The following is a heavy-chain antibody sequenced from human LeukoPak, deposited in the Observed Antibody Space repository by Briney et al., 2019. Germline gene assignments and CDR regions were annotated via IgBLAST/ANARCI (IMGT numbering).Heavy chain of an antibody. J-gene: IGHJ4*02. CDR1: GFTVSSNY. CDR3: ASDGERDLPLHY. V-gene: IGHV3-66*01. CDR2: IYTGDAT. Sequence: GGSLRLSCAASGFTVSSNYMSWVRQAPGKGLEWVSVIYTGDATNYADSVKGRFTISRDNAKNSLYLQMNSLRVEDTAVYYCASDGERDLPLHYWGQGTLVTVSS. D-gene: IGHD3-10*01.